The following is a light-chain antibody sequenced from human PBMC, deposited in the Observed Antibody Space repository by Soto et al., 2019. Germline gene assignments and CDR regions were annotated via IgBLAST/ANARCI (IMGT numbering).Light chain of an antibody. Sequence: EIVMTQSPATLSASPGERATLSCRASQSVSSNLAWYQQKPGQAPRLLIYGASTRATGIPARFSGSGSGTEFTLTISSLQSEDVAVYYCQQYNNWPPGTFGQGTKLEIK. J-gene: IGKJ2*01. CDR3: QQYNNWPPGT. V-gene: IGKV3-15*01. CDR1: QSVSSN. CDR2: GAS.